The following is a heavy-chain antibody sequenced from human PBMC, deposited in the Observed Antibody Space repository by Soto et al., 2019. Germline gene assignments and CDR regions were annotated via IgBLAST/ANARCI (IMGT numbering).Heavy chain of an antibody. CDR3: AKDLKPGSLFNYYYYGMDV. Sequence: PGGSLRLSCAASGFTFSSYAMSWVRQAPGKGLEWVSAISGSGGSTYYADSVKGRFTISRDNSKNTLYLQMNSLRAEDTAVYYCAKDLKPGSLFNYYYYGMDVWGQGTTVTVS. CDR1: GFTFSSYA. V-gene: IGHV3-23*01. J-gene: IGHJ6*02. CDR2: ISGSGGST. D-gene: IGHD3-16*01.